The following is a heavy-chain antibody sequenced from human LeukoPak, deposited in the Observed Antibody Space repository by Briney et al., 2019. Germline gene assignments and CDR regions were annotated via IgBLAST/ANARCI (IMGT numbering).Heavy chain of an antibody. Sequence: GGSLRLSCAASGFTFSSYAMNWVRQAPRKGLEWVSGISGSGDSTYYADSVKGRFTISRDNSKNSLYLQTNSLRAEDTAVYYCARDSASSGWYDPANYYYMDVRGKGTTVTVSS. D-gene: IGHD6-19*01. CDR2: ISGSGDST. CDR3: ARDSASSGWYDPANYYYMDV. V-gene: IGHV3-23*01. CDR1: GFTFSSYA. J-gene: IGHJ6*03.